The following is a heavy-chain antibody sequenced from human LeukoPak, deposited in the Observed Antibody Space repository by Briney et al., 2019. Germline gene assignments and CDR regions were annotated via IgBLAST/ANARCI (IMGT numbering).Heavy chain of an antibody. Sequence: GGSLRLSCAASGFTFSSYWMSWVRQAPGKGLEWVANIKQDGSEKYYVDSVKGRFTISRDNAKNSLYLQMNSLRAEDTAVYYCTSLSGYYAWRDYYFDYWGQGTLVTVSS. CDR2: IKQDGSEK. J-gene: IGHJ4*02. CDR1: GFTFSSYW. D-gene: IGHD3-22*01. CDR3: TSLSGYYAWRDYYFDY. V-gene: IGHV3-7*01.